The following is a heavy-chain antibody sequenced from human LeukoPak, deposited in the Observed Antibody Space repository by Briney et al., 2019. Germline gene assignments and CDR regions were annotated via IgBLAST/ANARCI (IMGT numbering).Heavy chain of an antibody. J-gene: IGHJ4*02. V-gene: IGHV4-39*01. CDR3: ARQVVVTAYNPIDY. CDR1: GGSICRSSDC. Sequence: SETPSLTCTVSGGSICRSSDCWGSIRQPPGKGLEWIGSIYFSGITYYTPSLKSSVTISLDTSKNPLSMKMRSASAADTAVYNSARQVVVTAYNPIDYWGQGTLVTVSS. D-gene: IGHD3-22*01. CDR2: IYFSGIT.